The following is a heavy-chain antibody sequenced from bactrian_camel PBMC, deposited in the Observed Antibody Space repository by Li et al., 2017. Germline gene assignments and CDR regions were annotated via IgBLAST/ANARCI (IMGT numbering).Heavy chain of an antibody. D-gene: IGHD1*01. V-gene: IGHV3S55*01. Sequence: HVQLVESGGGSVQTGGSLRLSCAPSGLSVSDSSMAWFRQSPGKEPEAVAAIRRDDLTAYTDSVKGRFTISKDNAENSLFLQMSNLKPEDTAMYYCAADPRSKHEAVVSDTRCTFTSGGQGTQVTVS. CDR2: IRRDDLT. J-gene: IGHJ4*01. CDR3: AADPRSKHEAVVSDTRCTFTS. CDR1: GLSVSDSS.